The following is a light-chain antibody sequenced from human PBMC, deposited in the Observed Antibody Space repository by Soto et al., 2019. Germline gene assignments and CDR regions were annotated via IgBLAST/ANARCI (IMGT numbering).Light chain of an antibody. CDR3: QQYGSSPST. V-gene: IGKV3-20*01. CDR2: GAS. Sequence: IVLTQSPGTVSLSPGERATLSCRASQTISSNYLAWYQQRPGQAPRLLIYGASIRATGIPDRFSGSGSGTDFTLTISRLESEDFAVYYCQQYGSSPSTFGQGTKLEI. CDR1: QTISSNY. J-gene: IGKJ2*01.